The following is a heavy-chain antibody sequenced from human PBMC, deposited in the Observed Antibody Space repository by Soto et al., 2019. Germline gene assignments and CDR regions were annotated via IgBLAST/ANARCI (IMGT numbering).Heavy chain of an antibody. CDR1: GYRFSSYW. D-gene: IGHD3-22*01. V-gene: IGHV5-51*01. Sequence: GESLKISCKGSGYRFSSYWIGWVRQMPGKGLEWMGIIYPGDSDTRYSPSFQGQVTISADKSISTAYLQWSSLKASDTAMYYCARFSSYYYDSSGYYRPLTPHFYGMDVWGQGTTVTVSS. CDR3: ARFSSYYYDSSGYYRPLTPHFYGMDV. J-gene: IGHJ6*02. CDR2: IYPGDSDT.